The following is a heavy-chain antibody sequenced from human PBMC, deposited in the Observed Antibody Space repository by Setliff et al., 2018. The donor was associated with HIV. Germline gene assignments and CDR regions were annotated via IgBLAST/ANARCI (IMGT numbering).Heavy chain of an antibody. Sequence: ASVKVSCKASGNTFTVYYLPWLRQAPGQGLEWMGWMNPNSGGTNYAQKFQGRVTMTRDTSINTAFMELNSLRSDDTAVYYCARLFYDYWSGFYTGDYWGQGTLVTVSS. D-gene: IGHD3-3*01. V-gene: IGHV1-2*02. CDR1: GNTFTVYY. CDR3: ARLFYDYWSGFYTGDY. CDR2: MNPNSGGT. J-gene: IGHJ4*02.